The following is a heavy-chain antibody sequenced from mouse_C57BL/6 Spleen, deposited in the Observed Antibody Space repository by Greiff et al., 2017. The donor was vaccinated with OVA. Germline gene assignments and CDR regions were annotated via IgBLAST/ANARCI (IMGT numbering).Heavy chain of an antibody. D-gene: IGHD2-4*01. Sequence: QVQLQQSGAELVKPGASVKLSCTASGYTFTEYTIHWVQQRSGQGLEWIGWFFPGSGSLKYTEKLKDKATLTADKSSRTVYMVLSRLTSEHSTVDFCARHEGYYEYDGDFDYWGQGTTLTVSS. CDR2: FFPGSGSL. V-gene: IGHV1-62-2*01. J-gene: IGHJ2*01. CDR1: GYTFTEYT. CDR3: ARHEGYYEYDGDFDY.